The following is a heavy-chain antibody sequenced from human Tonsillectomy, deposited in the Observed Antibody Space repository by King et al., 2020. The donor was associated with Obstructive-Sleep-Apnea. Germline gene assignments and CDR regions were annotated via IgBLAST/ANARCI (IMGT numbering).Heavy chain of an antibody. Sequence: VQLQQWGAGLLKPSETLSLTCGVYGGSFSGHYWSWIRQPPGKGLEWIGEINDSGSTNYNPSLKSQLTISVDTSKNQFSLKLSSVTAADTAVYYCARGGYDNVWGNSQTGDNWFDPWGQGNLVTVSS. CDR2: INDSGST. CDR3: ARGGYDNVWGNSQTGDNWFDP. V-gene: IGHV4-34*01. CDR1: GGSFSGHY. J-gene: IGHJ5*02. D-gene: IGHD3-16*01.